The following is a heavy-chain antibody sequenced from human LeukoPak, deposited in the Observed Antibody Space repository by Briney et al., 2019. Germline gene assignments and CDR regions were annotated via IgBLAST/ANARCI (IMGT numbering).Heavy chain of an antibody. CDR2: INPNSGGT. Sequence: ASVKVSCKASGYTFTGYYIHWVRQAPGQGLEWMGWINPNSGGTNYAQKFQGRVTMTRDTSISTAYTELSRLRSDDTAVYYCAREIGGSLLFDYWGQGTLVTVSS. CDR1: GYTFTGYY. D-gene: IGHD4-23*01. J-gene: IGHJ4*02. V-gene: IGHV1-2*02. CDR3: AREIGGSLLFDY.